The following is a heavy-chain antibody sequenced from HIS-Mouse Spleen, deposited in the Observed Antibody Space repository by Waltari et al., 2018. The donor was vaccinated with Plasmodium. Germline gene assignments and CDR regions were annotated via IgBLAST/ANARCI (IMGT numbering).Heavy chain of an antibody. Sequence: EVQLVETGGGLIQPGGSLRLSCAASGFTVSSNYMSWVRQAPGKGLGWVSVIYSGGSTYYADSGKGRFNISRDNSKNTLYLQMNSLRAEDTAVYYCAWCSSGWYYFDYWGQGTLVTVSS. J-gene: IGHJ4*02. CDR1: GFTVSSNY. CDR2: IYSGGST. D-gene: IGHD6-19*01. V-gene: IGHV3-53*02. CDR3: AWCSSGWYYFDY.